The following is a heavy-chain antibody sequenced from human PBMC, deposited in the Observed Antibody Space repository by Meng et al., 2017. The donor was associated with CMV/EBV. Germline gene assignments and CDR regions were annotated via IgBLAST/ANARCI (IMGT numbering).Heavy chain of an antibody. CDR2: INRNSAGR. V-gene: IGHV1-2*06. D-gene: IGHD2-2*03. J-gene: IGHJ4*02. CDR1: VYSCTSNN. CDR3: TRSWIDSFTPDFDY. Sequence: QLEQAGCELQKAGASVQVSFRCSVYSCTSNNIHWVSQAREQGLEWMGRINRNSAGRNYVEKFQGRVTMTRDTSNNIVYMELTRLTSDDTAVYYCTRSWIDSFTPDFDYWGQGTLVTVSS.